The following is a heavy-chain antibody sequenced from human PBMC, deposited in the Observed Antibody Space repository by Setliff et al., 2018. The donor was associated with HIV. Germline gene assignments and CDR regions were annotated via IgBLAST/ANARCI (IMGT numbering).Heavy chain of an antibody. CDR1: GYTFTSYG. V-gene: IGHV1-18*01. D-gene: IGHD4-4*01. Sequence: ASVKVSCKASGYTFTSYGISWVRQAPGQGLEWMGWISAYNGNTNYAQKLQGRVTMTTDTSTSTAYMELSSLRSEETAVYSCARVATVSHPGDYFDYWGQGTLVTVSS. CDR2: ISAYNGNT. CDR3: ARVATVSHPGDYFDY. J-gene: IGHJ4*02.